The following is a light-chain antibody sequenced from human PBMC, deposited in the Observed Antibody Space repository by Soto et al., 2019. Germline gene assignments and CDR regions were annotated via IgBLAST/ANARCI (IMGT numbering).Light chain of an antibody. Sequence: EIVLTQSPGTLSLSPGERATLSCRASQSVSSSYLAWYQQKPGQAPRLLIYGASSRATGIPDRFSGSGSGTDFTLTISRLEPEDFAVYYCQQYASFGGGTKVVIK. CDR2: GAS. CDR3: QQYAS. V-gene: IGKV3-20*01. CDR1: QSVSSSY. J-gene: IGKJ4*01.